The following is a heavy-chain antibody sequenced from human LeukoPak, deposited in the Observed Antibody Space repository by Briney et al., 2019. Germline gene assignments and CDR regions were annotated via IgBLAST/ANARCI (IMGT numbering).Heavy chain of an antibody. CDR2: ISAYNGET. CDR1: GYTFTRYG. D-gene: IGHD2-2*01. Sequence: ASVKVSCKASGYTFTRYGITWVRQAPGQGLERVGWISAYNGETNFAQKVQGRVTMTTDTSTSTAYMELRSLRSDDTAVYYCARLAEDIVVVPAADNWFDPWGQGTLVTVSS. V-gene: IGHV1-18*01. CDR3: ARLAEDIVVVPAADNWFDP. J-gene: IGHJ5*02.